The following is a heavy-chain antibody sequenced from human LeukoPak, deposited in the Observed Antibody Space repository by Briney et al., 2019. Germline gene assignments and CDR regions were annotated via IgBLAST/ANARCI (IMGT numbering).Heavy chain of an antibody. D-gene: IGHD5-18*01. V-gene: IGHV4-61*01. CDR3: ARGGHSYSYGSTYYFDS. CDR1: GGSVSSGSYY. J-gene: IGHJ4*02. CDR2: IYYSGST. Sequence: SETLSLTCTVSGGSVSSGSYYWSWIRQPPGKGLEWIGYIYYSGSTNYNPSLKSRVTISVDTSKNQFSLKLSSVTAADTAVYYCARGGHSYSYGSTYYFDSWGQGTLVTVSS.